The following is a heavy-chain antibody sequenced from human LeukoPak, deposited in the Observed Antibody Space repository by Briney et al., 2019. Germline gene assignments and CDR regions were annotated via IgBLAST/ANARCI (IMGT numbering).Heavy chain of an antibody. Sequence: GGSLRLSCAASGFTFSSYAMSWFRQAPGKGLEWVSAISGSGGSTYYADSVKGRFTISRDNSKNTLYLQMNSLRAEDTAVYYCAKDIVATMYYFDYWGQGTLVTVSS. CDR3: AKDIVATMYYFDY. CDR2: ISGSGGST. D-gene: IGHD5-12*01. V-gene: IGHV3-23*01. CDR1: GFTFSSYA. J-gene: IGHJ4*02.